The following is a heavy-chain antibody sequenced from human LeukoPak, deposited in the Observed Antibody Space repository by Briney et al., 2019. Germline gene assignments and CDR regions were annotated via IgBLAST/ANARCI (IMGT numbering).Heavy chain of an antibody. CDR2: IRYDGSNK. J-gene: IGHJ4*02. Sequence: GGSLRLSCAASGFAFSSYGMHWVRQAPGKGLEWVAFIRYDGSNKYYADSVKGRFIISRDNAKNSLYLQMNSLRAGDTAVYYCARDKGGIGHYFDYWGQGTLVTVSS. CDR3: ARDKGGIGHYFDY. CDR1: GFAFSSYG. V-gene: IGHV3-30*02. D-gene: IGHD3-16*01.